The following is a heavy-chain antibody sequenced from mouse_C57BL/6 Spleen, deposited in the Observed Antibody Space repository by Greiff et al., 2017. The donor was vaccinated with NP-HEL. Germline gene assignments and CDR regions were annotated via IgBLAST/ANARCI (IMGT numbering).Heavy chain of an antibody. CDR3: ARRALLCYAMDY. J-gene: IGHJ4*01. Sequence: VQLQQSGAELVRPGTSVKVSCKASGYAFTNYLIEWVKQRPGQGLEWIGVINPGSGGTNYNEKFKGKATLTADKSSSTAYMQLSRLTSEDSAVYFCARRALLCYAMDYWGQGTSVTVSS. D-gene: IGHD2-10*01. CDR1: GYAFTNYL. CDR2: INPGSGGT. V-gene: IGHV1-54*01.